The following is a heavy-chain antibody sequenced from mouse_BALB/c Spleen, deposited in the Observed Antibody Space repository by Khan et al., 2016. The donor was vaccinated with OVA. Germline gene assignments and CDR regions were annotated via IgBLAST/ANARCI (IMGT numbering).Heavy chain of an antibody. CDR3: TRDDPYYYGSSPLAY. Sequence: LQQPGSELVRPGASVKLSCKASGYTFTSYWMHWVKQRPGQGLEWIGNIYPGSGLTHYDEKFKSRASLTVATSSSTVYMQLSSLTSEDSAVYYCTRDDPYYYGSSPLAYWGQGTLVTVSA. J-gene: IGHJ3*01. CDR2: IYPGSGLT. V-gene: IGHV1S22*01. D-gene: IGHD1-1*01. CDR1: GYTFTSYW.